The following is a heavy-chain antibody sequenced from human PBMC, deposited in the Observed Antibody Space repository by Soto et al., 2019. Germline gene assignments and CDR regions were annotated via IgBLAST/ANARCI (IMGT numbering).Heavy chain of an antibody. Sequence: ALVKVSCKASGYTFTSYGISWVRQAPGQGLEWMGWISAYNGNTNYAQKLQGRVTMTTDTSTSTAYMELRSLRSDDTAVYYCARANVVAATYDAFDIWGQGTMVTVSS. D-gene: IGHD2-15*01. CDR1: GYTFTSYG. CDR2: ISAYNGNT. V-gene: IGHV1-18*04. CDR3: ARANVVAATYDAFDI. J-gene: IGHJ3*02.